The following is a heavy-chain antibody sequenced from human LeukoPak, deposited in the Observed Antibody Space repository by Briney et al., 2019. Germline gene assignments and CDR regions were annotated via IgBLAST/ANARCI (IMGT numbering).Heavy chain of an antibody. J-gene: IGHJ4*02. CDR2: ISGSGGST. CDR1: GFTFSSYA. D-gene: IGHD3-22*01. CDR3: AKDSHYDSSGYSLGFDY. V-gene: IGHV3-23*01. Sequence: GGSLRLSCAASGFTFSSYAMSWVRQALGKGLEWVSAISGSGGSTYYADSVKGRFTISRDNSKNTLYLQMNSLRAEDTAVDYCAKDSHYDSSGYSLGFDYWGQGTLVTVSS.